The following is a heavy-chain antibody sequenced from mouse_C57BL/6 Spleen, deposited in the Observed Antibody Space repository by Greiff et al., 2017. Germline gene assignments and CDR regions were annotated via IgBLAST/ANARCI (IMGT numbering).Heavy chain of an antibody. Sequence: QVQLQQSGAELVRPGASVTLSCKASGYTFTDYEMHWVKQTPVHGLEWIGAIDPETGGTAYNQKFKGKAILTADKSSSTAYMELRSLTSEDSAVYYCTRRGGSRSMDYWGQGTSVTVSS. J-gene: IGHJ4*01. CDR1: GYTFTDYE. CDR2: IDPETGGT. CDR3: TRRGGSRSMDY. D-gene: IGHD1-1*01. V-gene: IGHV1-15*01.